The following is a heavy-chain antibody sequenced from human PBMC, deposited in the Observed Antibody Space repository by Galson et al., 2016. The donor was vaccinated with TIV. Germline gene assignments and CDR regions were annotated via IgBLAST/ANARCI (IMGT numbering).Heavy chain of an antibody. CDR3: AKDYMWKENYFYMHV. V-gene: IGHV3-43*01. J-gene: IGHJ6*03. CDR2: ITWDGDRT. Sequence: SLRLSCATSGFSFHHYAMHWVRQRPGKGLEWVSVITWDGDRTYYADSVQGRFTIFRDNSRSSLYLQMDSLRFEDTALYFFAKDYMWKENYFYMHVWGKGNTVTVSS. CDR1: GFSFHHYA. D-gene: IGHD1-1*01.